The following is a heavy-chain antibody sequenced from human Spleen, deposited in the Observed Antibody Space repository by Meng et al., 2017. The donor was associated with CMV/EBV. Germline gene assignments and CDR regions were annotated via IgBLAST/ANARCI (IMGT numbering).Heavy chain of an antibody. CDR3: ASQTGENWFDP. Sequence: LTCPVYGGSFSGYYWSWIRQPPGKGLEWIGEINHSGSTNYSPSLKSRVTISVDTSKNQFSLKLSSVTAADTAVYYCASQTGENWFDPWGQGTLVTVSS. D-gene: IGHD3-10*01. CDR2: INHSGST. V-gene: IGHV4-34*01. CDR1: GGSFSGYY. J-gene: IGHJ5*02.